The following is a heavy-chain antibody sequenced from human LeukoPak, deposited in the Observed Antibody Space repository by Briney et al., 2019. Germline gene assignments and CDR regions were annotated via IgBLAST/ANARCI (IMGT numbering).Heavy chain of an antibody. CDR3: AKDPLGMSGYDDWFDP. CDR2: ISSSSSYT. V-gene: IGHV3-11*05. D-gene: IGHD5-12*01. Sequence: PGGSLRLSCAASGFTFSDYYMSWIRQAPGKGLEWVSYISSSSSYTNYADSVKGRFTISRDNAKNSLYLQMNSLRAEDTAVYYCAKDPLGMSGYDDWFDPWGQGTLVTVST. CDR1: GFTFSDYY. J-gene: IGHJ5*02.